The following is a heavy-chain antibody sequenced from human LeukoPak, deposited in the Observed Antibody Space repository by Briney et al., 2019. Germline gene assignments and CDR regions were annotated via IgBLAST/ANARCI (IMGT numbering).Heavy chain of an antibody. CDR2: ISGSGGST. CDR1: GFTFSSYA. D-gene: IGHD5-24*01. V-gene: IGHV3-23*01. CDR3: AKDHPDGSRDYYYYYGMDV. J-gene: IGHJ6*02. Sequence: GGSLRLSCAASGFTFSSYAMSRVRQAPGKGLEWVSAISGSGGSTYYADSVKGRFTISRDNSKNTLYLQMNSLRAEDTAVYYCAKDHPDGSRDYYYYYGMDVWGQGTTVTVSS.